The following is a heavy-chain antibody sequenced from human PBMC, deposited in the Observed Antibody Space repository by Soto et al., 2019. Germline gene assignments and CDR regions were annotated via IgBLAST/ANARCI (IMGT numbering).Heavy chain of an antibody. D-gene: IGHD1-26*01. V-gene: IGHV1-3*05. CDR3: ASSGSYWGIDY. J-gene: IGHJ4*02. Sequence: QVQLVQSGAEEKKPGASVKVSCKASGCTFTSYAMHWVREAPGQRLEWMGWINAGNGNTKYSQKFQGRVTITRDTSASTAYMELSSLRSEDTAVYYCASSGSYWGIDYWGQGTLVTASS. CDR1: GCTFTSYA. CDR2: INAGNGNT.